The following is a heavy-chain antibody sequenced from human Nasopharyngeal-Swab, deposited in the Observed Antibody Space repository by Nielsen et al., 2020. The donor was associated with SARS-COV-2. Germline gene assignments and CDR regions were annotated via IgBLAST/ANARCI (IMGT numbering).Heavy chain of an antibody. CDR1: GGTFSSYA. J-gene: IGHJ6*03. D-gene: IGHD2-2*01. CDR3: ARDCSSTSCYLYYYYYYMDV. CDR2: IIPILGIA. Sequence: SVKVSCKASGGTFSSYAISWVRQAPGQGVEWLGRIIPILGIANYAQKFQGRVTITADKSTSTAYMELSSLRSEDTAVYYCARDCSSTSCYLYYYYYYMDVWGKGTTVTVSS. V-gene: IGHV1-69*04.